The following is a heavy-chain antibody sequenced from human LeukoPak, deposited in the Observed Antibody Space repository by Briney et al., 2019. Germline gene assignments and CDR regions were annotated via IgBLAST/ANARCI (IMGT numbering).Heavy chain of an antibody. D-gene: IGHD3-10*01. CDR2: INPNSGGT. Sequence: ASVKVSCKASGYIFTGYYMHWVRQAPGQGLEWMGRINPNSGGTNYAQKFQGRVTMTRDTSISTAYMELSRLRSDDTAVYYCARVRDGSGSYYTRGYYYYYMDVWGKGTTVTISS. J-gene: IGHJ6*03. V-gene: IGHV1-2*06. CDR3: ARVRDGSGSYYTRGYYYYYMDV. CDR1: GYIFTGYY.